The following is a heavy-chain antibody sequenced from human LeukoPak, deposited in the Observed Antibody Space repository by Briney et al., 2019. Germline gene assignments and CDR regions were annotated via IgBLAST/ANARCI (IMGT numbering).Heavy chain of an antibody. J-gene: IGHJ4*02. CDR3: ARMMYFDSTGYYKDPYYFQY. CDR2: IYSTGST. CDR1: GGSISSYY. Sequence: SETLSLTCTVSGGSISSYYWNWIQQPAGKGLEWIGRIYSTGSTDYNPSLKSRVTMSLDMSKNQFSLRLTSVTAADTAVYYCARMMYFDSTGYYKDPYYFQYWGQGSLVTVSS. D-gene: IGHD3-22*01. V-gene: IGHV4-4*07.